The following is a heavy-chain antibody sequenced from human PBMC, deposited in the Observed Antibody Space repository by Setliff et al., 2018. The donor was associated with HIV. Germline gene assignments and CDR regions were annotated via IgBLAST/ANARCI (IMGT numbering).Heavy chain of an antibody. Sequence: ASVKVSCKASGYTFTSYYIHWMRQAPGQGLEWMGVINPRGGSTSYAQVLQGRVTMTRATFTGTVYMELSSLRSEDTAVYCCARVGERWLQFYYFDNWGQGTLVTVSS. CDR1: GYTFTSYY. D-gene: IGHD5-12*01. V-gene: IGHV1-46*04. J-gene: IGHJ4*02. CDR3: ARVGERWLQFYYFDN. CDR2: INPRGGST.